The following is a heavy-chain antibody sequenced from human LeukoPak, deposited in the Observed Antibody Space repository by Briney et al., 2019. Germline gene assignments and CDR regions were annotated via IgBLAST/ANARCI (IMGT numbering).Heavy chain of an antibody. J-gene: IGHJ6*03. D-gene: IGHD3-10*01. CDR2: INPSGGST. Sequence: ASVKVSCKASGYTFTSYEINWVRQAPGQGLEWMGIINPSGGSTSYAQKFQGRVTMTRDMSTSTVYMELSSLRSEDTAVYYCARAGRWYYGSGSYYEAYYYYYMDVWGKGTTVTVSS. V-gene: IGHV1-46*01. CDR1: GYTFTSYE. CDR3: ARAGRWYYGSGSYYEAYYYYYMDV.